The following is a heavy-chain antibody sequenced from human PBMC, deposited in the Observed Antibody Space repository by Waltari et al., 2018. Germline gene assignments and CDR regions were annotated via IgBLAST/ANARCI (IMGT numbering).Heavy chain of an antibody. V-gene: IGHV4-59*08. CDR1: GGSISSYY. CDR3: ARQAMIAKGGAFDI. Sequence: QVQLQESGPGLVKPSETLSLTCTVPGGSISSYYWRWIRQPPGKGLEWIGYIYYSGSTNYNPSLKSRVTISVDTSKNQFSLKLSSVTAADTAVYYCARQAMIAKGGAFDIWGQGTMVTVSS. CDR2: IYYSGST. J-gene: IGHJ3*02. D-gene: IGHD3-22*01.